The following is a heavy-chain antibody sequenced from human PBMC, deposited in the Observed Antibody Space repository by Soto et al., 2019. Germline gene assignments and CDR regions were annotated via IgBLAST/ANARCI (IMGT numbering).Heavy chain of an antibody. D-gene: IGHD3-3*01. CDR3: ARHGVNDFWGGYNYYYYGMDV. CDR2: IYYSGST. J-gene: IGHJ6*02. V-gene: IGHV4-39*01. CDR1: GGSISSSSYY. Sequence: QLQLQESGPGLVKPSETLSLTCTVSGGSISSSSYYWGWIRQPPGKGLEWIGSIYYSGSTYYNPSLKSRVTISVDTSKNQFSLKLSSVTAADTAVYYCARHGVNDFWGGYNYYYYGMDVWGQGTTVTVSS.